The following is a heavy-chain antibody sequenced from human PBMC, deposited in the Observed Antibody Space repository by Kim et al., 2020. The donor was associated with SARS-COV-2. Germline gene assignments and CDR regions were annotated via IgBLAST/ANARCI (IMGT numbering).Heavy chain of an antibody. D-gene: IGHD4-17*01. CDR2: ISSSSSYT. J-gene: IGHJ2*01. CDR3: ARGDYGDYEHAWYFDL. V-gene: IGHV3-11*06. Sequence: GGSLRLSCAASGFTFSDYYMSWIRQAPGKGLEWVSYISSSSSYTNYADSVKGRFTISRDNAKNSLYLQMNSLRAEDTAVYYCARGDYGDYEHAWYFDLWGRGTLVTVSS. CDR1: GFTFSDYY.